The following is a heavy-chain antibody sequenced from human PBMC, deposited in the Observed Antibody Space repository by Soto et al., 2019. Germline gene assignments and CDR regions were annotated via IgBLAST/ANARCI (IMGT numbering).Heavy chain of an antibody. CDR3: ARHLRITMVRGVITDDY. V-gene: IGHV4-39*01. CDR1: GGSISSSSYY. J-gene: IGHJ4*02. CDR2: IYYSGST. D-gene: IGHD3-10*01. Sequence: PSETLFLTCTVSGGSISSSSYYWGWIRQPPGMGLEWIGSIYYSGSTYYNPSLKSRVTISVDTSKNQFSLKLSSVTAADTAVYYRARHLRITMVRGVITDDYWGQGTLVTVSS.